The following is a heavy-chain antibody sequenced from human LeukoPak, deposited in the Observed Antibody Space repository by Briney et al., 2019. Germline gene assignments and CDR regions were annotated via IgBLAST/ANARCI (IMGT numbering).Heavy chain of an antibody. V-gene: IGHV4-39*07. CDR3: AGTQNYDFWSGYYTVAFDI. D-gene: IGHD3-3*01. CDR1: GGSISSSSYY. CDR2: IYYSGST. Sequence: SETLSLTCNVSGGSISSSSYYWGWIRQPPGKGLEWIGSIYYSGSTYYNPSLKSRVTISVDTSKNQFSLKLSSVTAADTAVYYCAGTQNYDFWSGYYTVAFDIWGQGTMVTVSS. J-gene: IGHJ3*02.